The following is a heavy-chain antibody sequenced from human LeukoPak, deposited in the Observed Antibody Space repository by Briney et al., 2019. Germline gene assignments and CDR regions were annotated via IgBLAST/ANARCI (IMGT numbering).Heavy chain of an antibody. J-gene: IGHJ6*02. D-gene: IGHD3-16*01. Sequence: GGSLRLSCAASGFTFNNYVMHWVRQAPGKGLEWVAVIRYDASEKYYADSVKGRFTISRDNPKNTLYLQMNSLRAEDTALYYCAKEITGGSDVWGPGTTVIVSS. V-gene: IGHV3-30*18. CDR1: GFTFNNYV. CDR3: AKEITGGSDV. CDR2: IRYDASEK.